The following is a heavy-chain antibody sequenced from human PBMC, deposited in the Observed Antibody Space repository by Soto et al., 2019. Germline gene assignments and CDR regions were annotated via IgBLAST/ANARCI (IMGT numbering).Heavy chain of an antibody. J-gene: IGHJ6*02. CDR2: TYYRSKWYN. CDR1: GDSVSSNSAA. V-gene: IGHV6-1*01. Sequence: SQTLSLTCXISGDSVSSNSAAWNWIRQSPSRGLEWLGRTYYRSKWYNDYAVSVKSRITINPDTSKNQFSLQLNSVTPEDTAVYYCARGTYSSSSGRYYDYGMDVWGQGTTVTVS. CDR3: ARGTYSSSSGRYYDYGMDV. D-gene: IGHD6-6*01.